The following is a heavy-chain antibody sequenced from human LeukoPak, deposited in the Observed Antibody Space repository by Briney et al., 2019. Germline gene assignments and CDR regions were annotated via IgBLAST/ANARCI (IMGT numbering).Heavy chain of an antibody. CDR1: GLTFSGSW. CDR3: AKETTAWGFVDY. CDR2: ISYDGSNK. V-gene: IGHV3-30*18. J-gene: IGHJ4*02. D-gene: IGHD1-1*01. Sequence: GGSLRLSCAVSGLTFSGSWITWIRQAPGKGLEWVAVISYDGSNKYYADSVKGRLTVSRDNSKNTLYLQMYSLRAEDTAVYYCAKETTAWGFVDYWGQGTLVTVSS.